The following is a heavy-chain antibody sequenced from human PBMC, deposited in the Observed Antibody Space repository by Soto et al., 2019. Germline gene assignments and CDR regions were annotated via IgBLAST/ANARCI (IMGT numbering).Heavy chain of an antibody. Sequence: QAQLRESGPGLVKPSQTLSLTCSVSGVTISSYGYYWAWIRQRPGQGLEWIGYIHFSGTACYNPSLKSRVTITVDTAQNRFSLGQTSVTAADTAVYYCARYRFSGHWSKYDYWGQGSLVVVSS. V-gene: IGHV4-31*03. J-gene: IGHJ4*02. CDR1: GVTISSYGYY. D-gene: IGHD3-16*02. CDR2: IHFSGTA. CDR3: ARYRFSGHWSKYDY.